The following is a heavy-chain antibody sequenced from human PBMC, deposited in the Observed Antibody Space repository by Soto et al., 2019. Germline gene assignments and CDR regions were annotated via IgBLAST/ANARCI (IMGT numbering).Heavy chain of an antibody. D-gene: IGHD6-13*01. J-gene: IGHJ4*02. CDR3: ARAIAAAGTPFDY. V-gene: IGHV3-21*06. Sequence: GGSLRLSCAASGFIFNTYSMNWVRQAPGKGLEWVSSITGTSIYIYYADSVKGRFTISRDNAENSLFLQMNSLRAEDTAVYYCARAIAAAGTPFDYWGQGALVTVSS. CDR2: ITGTSIYI. CDR1: GFIFNTYS.